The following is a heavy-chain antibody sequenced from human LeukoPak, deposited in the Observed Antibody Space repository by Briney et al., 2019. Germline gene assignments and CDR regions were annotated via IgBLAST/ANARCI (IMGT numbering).Heavy chain of an antibody. J-gene: IGHJ4*02. Sequence: GGSPRLSCAASGFTFSSYGMHWVRQAPGKGLEWVAVIWYDGSNKYYADSVKGRFTISRDNAKNSLYLQMNSLRAEDTAVYYCARGNGITMIVVPLELDYWGQGTLVTVSS. CDR2: IWYDGSNK. CDR1: GFTFSSYG. V-gene: IGHV3-33*01. D-gene: IGHD3-22*01. CDR3: ARGNGITMIVVPLELDY.